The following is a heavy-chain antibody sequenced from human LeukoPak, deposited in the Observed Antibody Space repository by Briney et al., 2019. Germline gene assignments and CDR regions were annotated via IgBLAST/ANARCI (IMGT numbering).Heavy chain of an antibody. V-gene: IGHV3-7*01. Sequence: GGSLRLSCAASGFTFSSYAMSWVRQAPGKGLEWVANMNQDGSERDYVDSVKGRFTISRDNARKSLYLQMSSLRAEDTAVYYCATYTHWVAGDVWGQGTTVTVSS. CDR1: GFTFSSYA. J-gene: IGHJ6*02. CDR2: MNQDGSER. D-gene: IGHD3-16*01. CDR3: ATYTHWVAGDV.